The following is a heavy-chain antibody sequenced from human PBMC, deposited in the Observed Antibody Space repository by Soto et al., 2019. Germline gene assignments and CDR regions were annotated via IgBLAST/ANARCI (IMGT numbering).Heavy chain of an antibody. D-gene: IGHD6-19*01. V-gene: IGHV3-49*03. CDR1: GFTFGDYA. J-gene: IGHJ6*02. Sequence: PGGALRLSSTASGFTFGDYAMSWFRQAPGKGLEWVGFIRSKAYGGTTEYAASVKGRFTISRDDSKSIAYLQMNSLKTEDTAVYYCTTRLVVAGTWGMDVWGQGTTVTVSS. CDR3: TTRLVVAGTWGMDV. CDR2: IRSKAYGGTT.